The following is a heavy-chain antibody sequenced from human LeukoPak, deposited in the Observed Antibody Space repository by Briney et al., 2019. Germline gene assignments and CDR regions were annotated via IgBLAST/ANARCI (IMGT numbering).Heavy chain of an antibody. V-gene: IGHV4-4*07. CDR3: ARVTGYTIEDYFDY. CDR1: GGSISSYY. CDR2: TYISGST. D-gene: IGHD3-9*01. Sequence: PSETLSLTCTVSGGSISSYYWSWIRQPAGKGLEWIGRTYISGSTNYNPSLKSRVTISVKTSKNQFSLKLRSVTAADTAVYYCARVTGYTIEDYFDYWGQGTLVTVSS. J-gene: IGHJ4*02.